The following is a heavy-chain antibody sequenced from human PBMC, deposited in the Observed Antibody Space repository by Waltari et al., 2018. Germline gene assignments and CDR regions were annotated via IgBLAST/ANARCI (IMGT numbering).Heavy chain of an antibody. CDR1: GYTLTELS. CDR2: FDPEDGET. CDR3: ATDSGLDPDRLYNWFDP. V-gene: IGHV1-24*01. J-gene: IGHJ5*02. Sequence: QVQLVQSGAEVKKPGASVKVSCKVSGYTLTELSMHWVRQAPGKGLEWMGGFDPEDGETIYAQKFQGRVTMTEDTATDTAYMELSSLRSEDTAVYYCATDSGLDPDRLYNWFDPWGQGTLVTVSS. D-gene: IGHD5-18*01.